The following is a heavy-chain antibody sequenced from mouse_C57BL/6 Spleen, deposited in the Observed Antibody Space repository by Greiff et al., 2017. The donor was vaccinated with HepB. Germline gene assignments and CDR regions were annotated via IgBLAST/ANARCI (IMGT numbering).Heavy chain of an antibody. CDR3: ARYDDTVYGRDYVDY. D-gene: IGHD2-3*01. CDR1: GFNIKDYY. Sequence: VQLQQSGAELVKPGASVKLSCTASGFNIKDYYMHWVKQRTEQGLEWIGRIDPEDGETKYAPKFQGKATITVDTSSNTAYLQLSSLTSEDTAVYYCARYDDTVYGRDYVDYWGQGTTLTVSS. J-gene: IGHJ2*01. CDR2: IDPEDGET. V-gene: IGHV14-2*01.